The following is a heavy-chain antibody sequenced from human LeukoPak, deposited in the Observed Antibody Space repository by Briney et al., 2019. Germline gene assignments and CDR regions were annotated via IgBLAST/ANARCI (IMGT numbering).Heavy chain of an antibody. CDR2: ISYDGSNK. D-gene: IGHD3-22*01. Sequence: LRLSCAASGFTFSSYAMHWVRQAPGKGLEWVAVISYDGSNKYYADSVKGRFTISRDNSKNTLYLQMNSLRAEDTAVYYCASLYYDSSGTQEDFDYWGQGTLVTVSS. J-gene: IGHJ4*02. V-gene: IGHV3-30*01. CDR3: ASLYYDSSGTQEDFDY. CDR1: GFTFSSYA.